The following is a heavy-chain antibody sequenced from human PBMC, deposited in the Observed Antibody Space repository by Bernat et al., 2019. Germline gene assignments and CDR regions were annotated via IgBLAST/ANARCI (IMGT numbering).Heavy chain of an antibody. CDR2: IWGDGSKK. D-gene: IGHD2-15*01. V-gene: IGHV3-33*06. Sequence: QVQLVESGGGVVQAGRSLRLSCAASGYTFSKSGMHWVRQAPGKGLEWVAVIWGDGSKKFYADSVKGRFTISRDNSKNTLYLQMNSLRAEDTAVYYCAKDSRVIVVVVAATRTHPYYGMDVWGQGTTVTVSS. CDR3: AKDSRVIVVVVAATRTHPYYGMDV. CDR1: GYTFSKSG. J-gene: IGHJ6*02.